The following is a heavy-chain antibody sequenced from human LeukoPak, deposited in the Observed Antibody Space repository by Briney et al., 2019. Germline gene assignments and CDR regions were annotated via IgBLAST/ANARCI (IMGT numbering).Heavy chain of an antibody. V-gene: IGHV3-23*01. CDR1: GFPFSHFA. CDR2: IHGPGTAT. Sequence: GGSLRLSCGASGFPFSHFAMTWVRQTPGGGLEWVATIHGPGTATHYADSVRGRFAISRDNSKNILYLQLNSLRAEDTAVYYCARANIVGATTFYYGMDVWGQGTTVTVSS. D-gene: IGHD1-26*01. J-gene: IGHJ6*02. CDR3: ARANIVGATTFYYGMDV.